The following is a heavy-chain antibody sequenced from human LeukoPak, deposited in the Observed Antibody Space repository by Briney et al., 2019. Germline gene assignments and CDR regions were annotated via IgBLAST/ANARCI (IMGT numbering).Heavy chain of an antibody. J-gene: IGHJ4*02. V-gene: IGHV3-23*01. Sequence: GGSLRLSCAASGFTFSNYVMSWVRQPPGKGLEWVSTITGSGGTTYYADSVKGRFTISRDNSKNTLYLQMNSLTAEDTAVYYCVREATGYSFADYWGQGTLVSVSS. CDR1: GFTFSNYV. CDR2: ITGSGGTT. D-gene: IGHD1-26*01. CDR3: VREATGYSFADY.